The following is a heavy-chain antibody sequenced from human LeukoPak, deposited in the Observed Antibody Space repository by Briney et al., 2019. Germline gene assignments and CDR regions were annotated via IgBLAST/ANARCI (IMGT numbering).Heavy chain of an antibody. J-gene: IGHJ4*02. Sequence: QTGGSLRLSCAASGFIFSSHWMTWVRQAPGKGLEWVAKINPDGGEKEYVAPVKGRFTISRDNAKNSLYLQMDSLRAEDTAVYYCVRAQYRRYDYWGQGTLVTVSS. V-gene: IGHV3-7*01. CDR2: INPDGGEK. CDR1: GFIFSSHW. CDR3: VRAQYRRYDY. D-gene: IGHD6-6*01.